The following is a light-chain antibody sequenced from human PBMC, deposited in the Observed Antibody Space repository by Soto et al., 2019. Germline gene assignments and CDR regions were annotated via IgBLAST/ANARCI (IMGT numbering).Light chain of an antibody. Sequence: GERVAITCRASQTITTWMACYQQKPAKAPKLLVYDASTLQSGVPSRYSGSGSGTEFTLTISNLQPDDFATYYCQQYNGYSTWTFGQGTKVDIK. CDR1: QTITTW. CDR3: QQYNGYSTWT. V-gene: IGKV1-5*01. J-gene: IGKJ1*01. CDR2: DAS.